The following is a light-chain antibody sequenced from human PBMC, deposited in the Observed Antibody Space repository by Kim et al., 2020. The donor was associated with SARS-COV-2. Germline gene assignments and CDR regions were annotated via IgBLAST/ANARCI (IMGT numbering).Light chain of an antibody. V-gene: IGKV4-1*01. J-gene: IGKJ4*01. Sequence: TLNRKSTQRVLYSSNNTTYLAWYPHKPAQPPKLLIYWASTRASGVPDRFSGSGSGTDFTLTISSLQAEDVAVYYCQQYYTTPLTFGGGTKVEIK. CDR3: QQYYTTPLT. CDR2: WAS. CDR1: QRVLYSSNNTTY.